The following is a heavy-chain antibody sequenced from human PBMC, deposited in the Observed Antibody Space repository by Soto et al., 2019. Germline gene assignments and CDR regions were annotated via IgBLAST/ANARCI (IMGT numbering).Heavy chain of an antibody. Sequence: PSETLSLPCTVSGASISSGDSSWSWIRQPPGKGLECIAYIYSNGSAYYNPSLKSRVIVLVDTSRNQFSLTLRYVTAADTAVYYCARDTGSGPSWFDPWGHGTLVTVSS. CDR2: IYSNGSA. CDR3: ARDTGSGPSWFDP. V-gene: IGHV4-30-4*01. D-gene: IGHD3-10*01. CDR1: GASISSGDSS. J-gene: IGHJ5*02.